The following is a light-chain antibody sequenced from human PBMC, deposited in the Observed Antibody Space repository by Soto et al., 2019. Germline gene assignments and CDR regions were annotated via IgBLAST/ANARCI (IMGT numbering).Light chain of an antibody. CDR1: SGHSNYA. CDR3: QTWGTGV. J-gene: IGLJ2*01. Sequence: VLTQSPSASASLGASVKLTCTLSSGHSNYAIAWHQQQPEKGPWYLMKLNSDGSHSKGDGIPDRFSGSSSGAERYLTISSLQSEDEADYYCQTWGTGVFGGGTKLTVL. CDR2: LNSDGSH. V-gene: IGLV4-69*01.